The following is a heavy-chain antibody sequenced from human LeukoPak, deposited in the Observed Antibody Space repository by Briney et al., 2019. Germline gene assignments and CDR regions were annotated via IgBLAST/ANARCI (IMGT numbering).Heavy chain of an antibody. CDR3: VREARLLQVDDAFDM. Sequence: QAGGSLRLSCAASGFTLSNNYMSWVRQAPGNGLEWVANINQDGRDKYYVDSVMGRFSISRDNAKNSLYLQMNSLRAEDTAVYYCVREARLLQVDDAFDMWGLGTMVTVSS. CDR2: INQDGRDK. CDR1: GFTLSNNY. J-gene: IGHJ3*02. D-gene: IGHD2-15*01. V-gene: IGHV3-7*01.